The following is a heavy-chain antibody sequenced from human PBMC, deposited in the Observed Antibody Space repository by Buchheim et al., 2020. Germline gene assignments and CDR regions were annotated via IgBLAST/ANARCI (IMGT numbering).Heavy chain of an antibody. CDR1: AFSVTTTY. CDR2: ISDVGTT. J-gene: IGHJ6*02. CDR3: ARGINGIDV. V-gene: IGHV3-66*01. D-gene: IGHD2-15*01. Sequence: EVHLVESGGALVQPGGSLRLSCSTSAFSVTTTYMTWVRQAPGKGLEWVSVISDVGTTYYADSVKGRFTISRANSNNMVYLQMNSLRVEDTAVYYCARGINGIDVWGQGTT.